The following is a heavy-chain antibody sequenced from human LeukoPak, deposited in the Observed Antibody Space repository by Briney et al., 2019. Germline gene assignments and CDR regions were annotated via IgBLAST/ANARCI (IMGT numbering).Heavy chain of an antibody. CDR3: ARGVSSIGYYYYMDV. Sequence: ASVKVSCKASGYTFTGYYMHWVRQAPGQGLEWMGWINPNSGGTNYAQKFQGRVTMTRDTSISTAYMELSRLRSDDTAVYYCARGVSSIGYYYYMDVWGKGTTVTISS. D-gene: IGHD3-16*01. CDR2: INPNSGGT. V-gene: IGHV1-2*02. CDR1: GYTFTGYY. J-gene: IGHJ6*03.